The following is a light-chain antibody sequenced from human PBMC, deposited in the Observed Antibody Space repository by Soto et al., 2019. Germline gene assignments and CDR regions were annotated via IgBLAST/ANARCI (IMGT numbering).Light chain of an antibody. J-gene: IGKJ5*01. CDR3: QQFQDWPRIT. CDR2: HAS. V-gene: IGKV3D-15*01. Sequence: EIVMTQSPATLSVSAWESATLSCRSSQNVSTNLVWYQQKPGQAPRLLIFHASTRATGIPARFSGSGSGTEFTLTISSLQPEDFEVYYCQQFQDWPRITFGQGTRLENK. CDR1: QNVSTN.